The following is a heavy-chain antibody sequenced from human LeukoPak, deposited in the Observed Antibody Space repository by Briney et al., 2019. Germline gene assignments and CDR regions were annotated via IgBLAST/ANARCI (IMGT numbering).Heavy chain of an antibody. V-gene: IGHV1-69*04. Sequence: SVKVSCKASGGTFSSYAISWVRQAPGQGLEWMGRIIPIFGIANYAQKFQGRATITADKSTSTAYMELSSLRSEDTAVYYCARQTIFGVVPHNWFDPWGQGTLVTVSS. D-gene: IGHD3-3*01. CDR1: GGTFSSYA. J-gene: IGHJ5*02. CDR3: ARQTIFGVVPHNWFDP. CDR2: IIPIFGIA.